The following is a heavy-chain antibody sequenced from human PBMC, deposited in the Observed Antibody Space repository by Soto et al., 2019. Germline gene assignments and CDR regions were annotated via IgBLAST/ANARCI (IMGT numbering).Heavy chain of an antibody. D-gene: IGHD2-2*02. CDR3: AKSATVPAAIAY. V-gene: IGHV1-3*01. Sequence: ASVKVSCKASGYSFTSYAIHWMCQAPGQRLEWMGWINAGNGNTKYSQKFQGRVTITRDTSASTAYMELSSLRSEDTAVYYCAKSATVPAAIAYWGQGTLVTVSS. CDR2: INAGNGNT. CDR1: GYSFTSYA. J-gene: IGHJ4*02.